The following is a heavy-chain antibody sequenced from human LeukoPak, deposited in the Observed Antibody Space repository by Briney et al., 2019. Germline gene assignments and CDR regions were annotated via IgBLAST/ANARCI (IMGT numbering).Heavy chain of an antibody. CDR2: IYYSGST. V-gene: IGHV4-59*01. CDR3: ARGGGNYYPYYFDF. J-gene: IGHJ4*02. D-gene: IGHD1-26*01. CDR1: GGSISSYY. Sequence: SETLSLTCTVSGGSISSYYWSWIRQPPGKGLEWIGYIYYSGSTNYNPSLKSRVTISEDTSKNQFSPKLSSVTAADTAVYYCARGGGNYYPYYFDFWGQGTLVTVSS.